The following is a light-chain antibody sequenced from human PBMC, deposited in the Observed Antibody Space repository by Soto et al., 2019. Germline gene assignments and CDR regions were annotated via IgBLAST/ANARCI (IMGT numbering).Light chain of an antibody. CDR3: GTWDSSLSAVV. Sequence: QSVLTQPPSVSAAPGQKVANSCSGSSSNIGTYYVSWYQHVPGAAPKLLIYDNNERPSGIPDRFSGSKSGTSATLGITGLQTEDEADYHCGTWDSSLSAVVFGGGTKLTVL. CDR2: DNN. J-gene: IGLJ2*01. V-gene: IGLV1-51*01. CDR1: SSNIGTYY.